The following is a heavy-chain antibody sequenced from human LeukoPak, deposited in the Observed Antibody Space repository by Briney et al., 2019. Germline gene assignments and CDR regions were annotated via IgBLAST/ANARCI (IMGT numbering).Heavy chain of an antibody. D-gene: IGHD2-15*01. J-gene: IGHJ4*02. Sequence: GRSLRLSCAASGFTFSSYAMSWVRQAPGKGLEWVSAISGSGGSTYYADSVKGRFTISRDNSKNTLYLQMNGLRAEDTAVYYCAREMVAEGGFDYWGQGTLVTVSS. CDR1: GFTFSSYA. CDR2: ISGSGGST. V-gene: IGHV3-23*01. CDR3: AREMVAEGGFDY.